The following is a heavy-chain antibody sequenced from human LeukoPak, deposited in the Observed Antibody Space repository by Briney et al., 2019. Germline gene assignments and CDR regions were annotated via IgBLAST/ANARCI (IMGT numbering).Heavy chain of an antibody. D-gene: IGHD2-2*02. Sequence: SGGSLRLSCAASGFTFNRYWMSWVRQAPGKELQWVANIKQDGSAKYYVDSVKGRFTISRDNAKNSLYLQMNSLRAEDTAVYYCARGYCSSTSCHTWAGDWYFDLWGRGTLVTVSS. CDR3: ARGYCSSTSCHTWAGDWYFDL. CDR1: GFTFNRYW. CDR2: IKQDGSAK. V-gene: IGHV3-7*01. J-gene: IGHJ2*01.